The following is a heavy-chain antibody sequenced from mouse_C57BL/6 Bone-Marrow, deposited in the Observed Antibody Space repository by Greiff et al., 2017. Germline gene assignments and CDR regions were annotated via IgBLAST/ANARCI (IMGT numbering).Heavy chain of an antibody. CDR2: IYPRSGNT. V-gene: IGHV1-81*01. CDR3: AREVAYDGYYLAY. D-gene: IGHD2-3*01. J-gene: IGHJ3*01. Sequence: LKESGAELARPGASVKLSCKASGYTFTSYGISWVKQRTGQGLEWIGEIYPRSGNTYYNEKFKGKATLTADKSSSTAYMELRSLTSEDSAVYFCAREVAYDGYYLAYWGQGTLVTVSA. CDR1: GYTFTSYG.